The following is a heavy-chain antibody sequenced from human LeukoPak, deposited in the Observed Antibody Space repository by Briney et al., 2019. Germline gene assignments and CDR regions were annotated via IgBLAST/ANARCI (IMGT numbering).Heavy chain of an antibody. J-gene: IGHJ3*02. CDR3: AHYGDAFDI. CDR2: INSDGSST. Sequence: PGGSLRLSCAASGFTFSSYWMHWVRQAPGKGLVWVSRINSDGSSTSYANSVKGRFTISRDNSKNTLYLQMNSLRAEDTAVYYCAHYGDAFDIWGQGTMVTVSS. D-gene: IGHD4-17*01. CDR1: GFTFSSYW. V-gene: IGHV3-74*01.